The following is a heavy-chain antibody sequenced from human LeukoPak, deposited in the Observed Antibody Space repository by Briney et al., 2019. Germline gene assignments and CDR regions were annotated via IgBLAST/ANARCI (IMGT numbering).Heavy chain of an antibody. D-gene: IGHD5-18*01. Sequence: PGGSLRLSCAASGFTFSSNGMTWVRQAPGTGLEWVSSISGSGDSTYYADSVKGRFTISRDNSRNTLFLQMNSLRAEDTAVYYCAKEGNSFGFDHWGRGTLVTVSS. CDR2: ISGSGDST. CDR1: GFTFSSNG. V-gene: IGHV3-23*01. CDR3: AKEGNSFGFDH. J-gene: IGHJ4*02.